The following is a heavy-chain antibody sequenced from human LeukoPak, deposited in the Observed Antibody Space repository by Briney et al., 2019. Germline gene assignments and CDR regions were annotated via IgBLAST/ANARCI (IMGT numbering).Heavy chain of an antibody. J-gene: IGHJ4*02. V-gene: IGHV3-21*01. CDR2: ISSSSYI. D-gene: IGHD2-21*02. CDR1: GLTFSSYS. CDR3: ARDPIVVVTAGGYFDY. Sequence: GGSLRLSCAASGLTFSSYSMNWVRQAPGKGLEWVSSISSSSYIYYADSVKGRFTISRDSAKNSLYLQMNSLRAEDTAVYYCARDPIVVVTAGGYFDYWGQGTLVTVSS.